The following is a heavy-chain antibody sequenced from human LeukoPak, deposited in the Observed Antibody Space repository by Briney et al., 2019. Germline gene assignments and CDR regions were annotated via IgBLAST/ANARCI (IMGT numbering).Heavy chain of an antibody. CDR2: INHSGST. D-gene: IGHD5/OR15-5a*01. J-gene: IGHJ6*04. CDR1: GGSFSGYY. Sequence: PSETLSLTCAVYGGSFSGYYWSWIRQPPGKGLEWIGEINHSGSTNYNPSFKSRVTISVDTSKNQFSLKLSSVTAADTAVYYCASLVSRSRGMDVWGKGTTVTVSS. V-gene: IGHV4-34*01. CDR3: ASLVSRSRGMDV.